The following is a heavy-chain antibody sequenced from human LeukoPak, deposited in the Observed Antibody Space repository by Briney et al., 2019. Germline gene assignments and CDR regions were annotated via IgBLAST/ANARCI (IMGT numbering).Heavy chain of an antibody. D-gene: IGHD6-13*01. Sequence: GGSLRLSCTGSGFTYSSYAMTWVRQAPGKGLEWVSSVSGGGNNTYSADSVKGRFTISRDNSKNTLYLQMNSLRAEDTAVYYCAKEMFSTWYGGYYFDYWGQGTLVTVSS. CDR2: VSGGGNNT. V-gene: IGHV3-23*01. CDR3: AKEMFSTWYGGYYFDY. J-gene: IGHJ4*02. CDR1: GFTYSSYA.